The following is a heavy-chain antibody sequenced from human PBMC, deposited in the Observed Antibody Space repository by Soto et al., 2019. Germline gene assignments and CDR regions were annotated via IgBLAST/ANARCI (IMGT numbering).Heavy chain of an antibody. J-gene: IGHJ6*02. V-gene: IGHV3-30*18. Sequence: QVQLVESGGGVVQPGRSLRLSCAASGFTFSVYGIHWVRQAPGKGLEWVAVISYEGSKTYYADSVKGRFTISRDNSKNTLYLQMASLRPEDTAVYYCAKDHWAAYSGYAIRNDLDVWGQGTTVTVSS. CDR1: GFTFSVYG. CDR3: AKDHWAAYSGYAIRNDLDV. D-gene: IGHD5-12*01. CDR2: ISYEGSKT.